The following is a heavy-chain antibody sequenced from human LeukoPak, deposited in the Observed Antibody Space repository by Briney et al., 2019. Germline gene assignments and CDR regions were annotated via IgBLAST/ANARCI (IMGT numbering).Heavy chain of an antibody. CDR3: AREAAVWGSYRYSLNY. CDR2: IWYDGSNK. V-gene: IGHV3-33*01. D-gene: IGHD3-16*02. J-gene: IGHJ4*02. Sequence: PGGSLRLSCAASGFTFSSYGMHWVRQAPGKRLEWVAVIWYDGSNKYYADSVKGRFTISRDNSKNTLYLQMNSLRAEDTAVYYCAREAAVWGSYRYSLNYWGQGTLVTVSS. CDR1: GFTFSSYG.